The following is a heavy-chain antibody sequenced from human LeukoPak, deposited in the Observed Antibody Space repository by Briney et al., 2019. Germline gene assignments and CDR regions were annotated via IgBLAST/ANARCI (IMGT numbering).Heavy chain of an antibody. Sequence: ASVKVSCKASGYTFTSYGISWVRQAPGQGLEWMGWISAYNGNTNYAQKLQGRATMTTDTSTSTAYMELRSLRSDDTAVYYCAREPQFASAPNWFDPWGQGTLVTVSS. CDR3: AREPQFASAPNWFDP. D-gene: IGHD2-15*01. J-gene: IGHJ5*02. CDR2: ISAYNGNT. V-gene: IGHV1-18*01. CDR1: GYTFTSYG.